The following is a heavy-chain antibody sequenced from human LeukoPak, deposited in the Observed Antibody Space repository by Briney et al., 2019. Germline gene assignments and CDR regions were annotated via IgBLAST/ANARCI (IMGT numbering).Heavy chain of an antibody. CDR3: ARDGPTYYYDSSFDY. V-gene: IGHV3-21*01. J-gene: IGHJ4*02. CDR2: ISSSSSYI. D-gene: IGHD3-22*01. Sequence: GGSLRLSCAASGFTFSSYSMNWVRQAPGKGLEWVSSISSSSSYIYYADSVKGRFTISRDNAKNSLYLQMNSLRAEDTAVYYCARDGPTYYYDSSFDYWGQGTLVTVSS. CDR1: GFTFSSYS.